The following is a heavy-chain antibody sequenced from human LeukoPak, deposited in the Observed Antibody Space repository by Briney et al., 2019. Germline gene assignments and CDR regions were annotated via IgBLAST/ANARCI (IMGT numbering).Heavy chain of an antibody. J-gene: IGHJ4*02. D-gene: IGHD3-22*01. Sequence: GGSLRLSCAASGFTVSSNYMSWVRQAPGKGLEWVSGISGGGSSTYYADSVKGRFTISRDNSKNTLYLQMNSLRAEDTAVYYCARGRLFVDYWGQGTLVTVSS. CDR2: ISGGGSST. V-gene: IGHV3-53*01. CDR1: GFTVSSNY. CDR3: ARGRLFVDY.